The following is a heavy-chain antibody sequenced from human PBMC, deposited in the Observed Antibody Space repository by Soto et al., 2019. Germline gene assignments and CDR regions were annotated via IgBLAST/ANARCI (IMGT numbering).Heavy chain of an antibody. D-gene: IGHD6-19*01. J-gene: IGHJ5*02. CDR2: ISAYNGNT. V-gene: IGHV1-18*01. Sequence: GASVKVSCKASGYTLTSYGISWVRQAPGQGLEWMGWISAYNGNTNYAQKLQGRVTMTTDTSTSTAYMELRSLRSDDTAVYYCARLYSSGWFNRFGFDPWGQGTLVTVSS. CDR3: ARLYSSGWFNRFGFDP. CDR1: GYTLTSYG.